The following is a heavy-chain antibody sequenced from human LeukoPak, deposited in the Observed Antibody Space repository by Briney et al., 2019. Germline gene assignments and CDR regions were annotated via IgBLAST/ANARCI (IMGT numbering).Heavy chain of an antibody. CDR2: IRSKANSYAT. CDR3: SRYVDTPLDY. V-gene: IGHV3-73*01. D-gene: IGHD5-18*01. J-gene: IGHJ4*02. CDR1: GLTFSGSS. Sequence: GGSLRLSCAASGLTFSGSSIHWVRQASGKGLEWVGRIRSKANSYATAYAASVAGRFTISRDDSQNTAYLQMNSLKTEDAAVYYCSRYVDTPLDYWGQGALVTVSS.